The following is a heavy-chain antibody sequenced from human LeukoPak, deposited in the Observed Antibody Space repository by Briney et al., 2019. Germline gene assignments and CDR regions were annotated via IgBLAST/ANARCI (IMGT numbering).Heavy chain of an antibody. CDR2: ISYDGSNK. CDR3: ARDLSMITFGGVGY. Sequence: GGSLRLSCAASGFTFSSYAMHWVRQAPGKGLEWVAVISYDGSNKYYADSVKGRFTISRDNSKNTLYLQMNSLRAEDTAVYYCARDLSMITFGGVGYWGQGTLVTVSS. D-gene: IGHD3-16*01. J-gene: IGHJ4*02. V-gene: IGHV3-30-3*01. CDR1: GFTFSSYA.